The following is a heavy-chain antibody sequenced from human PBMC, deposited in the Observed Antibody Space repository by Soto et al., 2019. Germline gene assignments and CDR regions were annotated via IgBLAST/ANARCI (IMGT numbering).Heavy chain of an antibody. CDR1: GYTFTSYG. Sequence: ASVKVSCKASGYTFTSYGISWVRQAPGQGLEWMGWISAYNGNTNYAQKLQGRVTMTTDTSTSTAYMELRSLRSDDTAVYYCARGHYDFWSDPKRGLNWFDPWGQGTLVTVSS. V-gene: IGHV1-18*01. CDR3: ARGHYDFWSDPKRGLNWFDP. D-gene: IGHD3-3*01. CDR2: ISAYNGNT. J-gene: IGHJ5*02.